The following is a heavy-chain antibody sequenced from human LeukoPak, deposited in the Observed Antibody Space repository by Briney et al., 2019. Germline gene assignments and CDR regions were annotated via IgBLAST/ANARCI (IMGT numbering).Heavy chain of an antibody. D-gene: IGHD3-10*01. CDR1: RRTVRSCR. CDR2: IGTRRTSI. CDR3: ARDRGVMIMGYFDY. J-gene: IGHJ4*02. Sequence: RQSSAAARRTVRSCRMRWAPHPQKKGLEWVSSIGTRRTSIYYADSVKGRFTISRDNAKNSLYLQMNSLRDEDTAVYYCARDRGVMIMGYFDYWGQGTLVTVSS. V-gene: IGHV3-21*01.